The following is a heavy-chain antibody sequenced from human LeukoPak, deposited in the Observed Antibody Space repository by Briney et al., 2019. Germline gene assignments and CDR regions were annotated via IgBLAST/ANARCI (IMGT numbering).Heavy chain of an antibody. CDR1: GFTFSSYS. Sequence: GGSLRLSCAASGFTFSSYSMNWVRQAPGKGLEWVSSISSSSSYIYYADSVKGRFTISRDNAKNSLYLQMNSLRAEDTAVYYCAKPTYTYYYDSSGYLSMDVWGQGTTVTVSS. D-gene: IGHD3-22*01. CDR3: AKPTYTYYYDSSGYLSMDV. J-gene: IGHJ6*02. CDR2: ISSSSSYI. V-gene: IGHV3-21*01.